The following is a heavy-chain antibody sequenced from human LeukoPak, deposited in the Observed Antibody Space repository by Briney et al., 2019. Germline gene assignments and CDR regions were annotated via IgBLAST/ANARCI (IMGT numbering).Heavy chain of an antibody. CDR3: ARHAFRGGNCYSVDY. D-gene: IGHD2-15*01. J-gene: IGHJ4*02. V-gene: IGHV5-51*01. CDR2: IYRGDSNT. Sequence: GESLKISCKGSGYSFTSYWIGWVRQMPGKGLEWMGIIYRGDSNTRYSPSFQGQVTISADKSISTAYLQWSSLKASDTAVYYCARHAFRGGNCYSVDYWGQGTLVTVSS. CDR1: GYSFTSYW.